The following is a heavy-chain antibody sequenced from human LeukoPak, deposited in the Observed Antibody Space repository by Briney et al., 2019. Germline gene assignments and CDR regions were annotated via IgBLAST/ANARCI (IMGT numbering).Heavy chain of an antibody. CDR1: GGSISSGGYY. CDR2: IYYSGST. J-gene: IGHJ4*02. V-gene: IGHV4-31*03. CDR3: ARVLHYEDIVVVPAAMAFDY. Sequence: SQTLSLTCTVSGGSISSGGYYWRWIRQHPGKGLEWIGYIYYSGSTYYNPSLKSRVTISVDTSKNQFSLKLSSVTAADTAVYYCARVLHYEDIVVVPAAMAFDYWGQGTLVTVSS. D-gene: IGHD2-2*01.